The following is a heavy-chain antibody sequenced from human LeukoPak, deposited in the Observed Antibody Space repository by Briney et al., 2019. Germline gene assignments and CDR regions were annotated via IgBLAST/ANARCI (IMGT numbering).Heavy chain of an antibody. D-gene: IGHD6-19*01. CDR1: GYTFTNFY. J-gene: IGHJ3*02. V-gene: IGHV1-2*02. Sequence: ASVMVSCKASGYTFTNFYMIWVRRPPGQGLVWMGWVNPNGGGTKYAQKFQDRVTMTRDTSISTAYMEVSRLTSDDTAMYYCGYSRGWYALHMWGQGTMVTVSS. CDR2: VNPNGGGT. CDR3: GYSRGWYALHM.